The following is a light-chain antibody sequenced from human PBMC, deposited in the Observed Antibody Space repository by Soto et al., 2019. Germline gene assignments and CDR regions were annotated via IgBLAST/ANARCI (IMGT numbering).Light chain of an antibody. CDR2: AAS. V-gene: IGKV1-27*01. Sequence: DIQMTQSPSSLSASVGDRVTITCLASQGISNYLAWYQQKPGKVPKLLIYAASTLQSGVPSRFSGSGSGTDFTLTISSLQPEDVATYYCQKYNSAPPFTFGGGTKVDI. CDR3: QKYNSAPPFT. J-gene: IGKJ4*01. CDR1: QGISNY.